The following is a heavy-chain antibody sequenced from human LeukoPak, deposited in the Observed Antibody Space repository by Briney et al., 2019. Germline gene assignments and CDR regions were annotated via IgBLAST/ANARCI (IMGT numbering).Heavy chain of an antibody. D-gene: IGHD1-26*01. J-gene: IGHJ3*02. CDR3: AKCRSYAGDDAFDI. V-gene: IGHV3-9*01. CDR2: ISWNSGSI. CDR1: GFTFDDYA. Sequence: GRSLRLSCAASGFTFDDYAMHWVRQAPGKGLEWVSGISWNSGSIGYADSVKGRFTISRDNAKNSLYLQMNSLRAEDTALYYCAKCRSYAGDDAFDIWGQGTMVTVSS.